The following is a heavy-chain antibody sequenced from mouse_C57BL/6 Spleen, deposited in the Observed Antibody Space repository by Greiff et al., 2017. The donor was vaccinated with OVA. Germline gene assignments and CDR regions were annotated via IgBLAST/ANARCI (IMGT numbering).Heavy chain of an antibody. D-gene: IGHD2-5*01. CDR2: IYPRDGST. Sequence: QVQLQQSDAELVKPGASVKISCKVSGYTFTDHTIHWMKQRPEQGLEWIGYIYPRDGSTKYNEKFKGKATLTADKSSSTAYMQLNSLTSEDSAVYFCAREEAYYSNYDAMDYWGQGTSVTGSS. J-gene: IGHJ4*01. CDR1: GYTFTDHT. CDR3: AREEAYYSNYDAMDY. V-gene: IGHV1-78*01.